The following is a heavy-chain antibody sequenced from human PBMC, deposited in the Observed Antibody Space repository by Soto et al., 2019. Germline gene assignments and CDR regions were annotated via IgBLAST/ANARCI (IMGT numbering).Heavy chain of an antibody. CDR2: INPSGGST. D-gene: IGHD3-16*01. CDR1: GYTFTSYY. V-gene: IGHV1-46*01. CDR3: AMVDVYVTPSPQEV. Sequence: ASVKVSCKASGYTFTSYYMHWVRQAPGQGLEWMGIINPSGGSTSYAQKFQGRVTMTRDTSTSTVYMELRSLRSNDTAIYYCAMVDVYVTPSPQEVWGQGTTVTV. J-gene: IGHJ6*02.